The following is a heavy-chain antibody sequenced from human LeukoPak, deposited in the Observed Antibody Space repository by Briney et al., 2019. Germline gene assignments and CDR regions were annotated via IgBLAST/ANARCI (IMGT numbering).Heavy chain of an antibody. CDR2: IYPGDSDT. J-gene: IGHJ4*02. V-gene: IGHV5-51*01. CDR1: GYSFTNYW. D-gene: IGHD3-10*01. Sequence: GESLKISCKGLGYSFTNYWIGWVRQMPGKGLEWMGIIYPGDSDTKYSPSFQGQVIISADKSISTAYLQLNSLKASDTAMYYCARQKGVRPPLDYWGQGTMVTVPS. CDR3: ARQKGVRPPLDY.